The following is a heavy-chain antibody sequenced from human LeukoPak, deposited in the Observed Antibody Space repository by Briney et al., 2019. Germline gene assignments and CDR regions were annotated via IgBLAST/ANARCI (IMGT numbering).Heavy chain of an antibody. CDR2: IKSKTDGGTT. Sequence: PGGSLRRSPALSGVTLTNASTSSVRKPPEKRLKRVMRIKSKTDGGTTDYAAPVKGRFTISRDDSKNTLYLQMNSLKTEDTAVYYCTTLTMILVHGDYWGQGTLVTVSS. CDR3: TTLTMILVHGDY. J-gene: IGHJ4*02. V-gene: IGHV3-15*01. CDR1: GVTLTNAS. D-gene: IGHD3-22*01.